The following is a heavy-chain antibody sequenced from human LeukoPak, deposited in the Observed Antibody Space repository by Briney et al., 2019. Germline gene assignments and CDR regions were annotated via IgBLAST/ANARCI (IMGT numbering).Heavy chain of an antibody. CDR1: GFTFSNYP. D-gene: IGHD5-18*01. CDR3: ARGDLIQLWSPSFDP. J-gene: IGHJ5*02. Sequence: GRSLRLSCAASGFTFSNYPIHWVRQAPGKGLEWVAVISYDGNNKYYADSVKGRFTISRDNSKNTLYLQMNSLRAEDTAVYYCARGDLIQLWSPSFDPWGQGTLVTDSS. CDR2: ISYDGNNK. V-gene: IGHV3-30-3*01.